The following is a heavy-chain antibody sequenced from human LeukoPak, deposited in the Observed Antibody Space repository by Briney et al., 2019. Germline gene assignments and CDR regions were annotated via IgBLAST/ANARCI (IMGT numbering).Heavy chain of an antibody. D-gene: IGHD1-26*01. CDR3: ATHSGSYEQDYYGMDV. J-gene: IGHJ6*02. CDR1: GYTFTGYY. V-gene: IGHV1-2*04. Sequence: GASVKVSCKASGYTFTGYYMHWVRQAPGQGLEWMGWINPNSGGTNYAQKFQGWVTMTRDTSISTAYMELSRLRSDDTAVYYCATHSGSYEQDYYGMDVWGQGTTVTVSS. CDR2: INPNSGGT.